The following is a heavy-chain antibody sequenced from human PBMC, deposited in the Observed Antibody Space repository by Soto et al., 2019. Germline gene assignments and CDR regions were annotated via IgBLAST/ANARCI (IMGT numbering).Heavy chain of an antibody. D-gene: IGHD3-22*01. Sequence: QVQLVESGGGVVQPGRSLRLSCAASGFTFSSYGMHWVRQAPGKGLEWVAVIWYDGSNKYYADSVKGRFTISRDNSKNTLYLQMNSLRAEDTAVYYCARDLLFHDSSGYYYVPWGQGTLVTVSS. CDR3: ARDLLFHDSSGYYYVP. J-gene: IGHJ5*02. CDR2: IWYDGSNK. V-gene: IGHV3-33*01. CDR1: GFTFSSYG.